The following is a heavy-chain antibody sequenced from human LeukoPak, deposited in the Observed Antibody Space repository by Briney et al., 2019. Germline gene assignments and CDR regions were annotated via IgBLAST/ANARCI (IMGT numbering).Heavy chain of an antibody. CDR1: GYTFTGYY. CDR3: ARTPAATRFGMIDY. CDR2: INPNSGGT. D-gene: IGHD2-15*01. V-gene: IGHV1-2*02. Sequence: ASVKVSCKASGYTFTGYYMHWVRQAPGQELEWMGWINPNSGGTNYAQKFQGRVTMTRDTSISTAYMELSRLRSDDTAVYYCARTPAATRFGMIDYWGQGTLVTVSS. J-gene: IGHJ4*02.